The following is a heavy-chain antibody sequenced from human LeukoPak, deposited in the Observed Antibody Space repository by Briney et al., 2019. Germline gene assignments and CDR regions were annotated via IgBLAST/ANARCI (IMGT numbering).Heavy chain of an antibody. Sequence: GGSLRLSCAASGLTFNDYSMSWVRQAPGKGLEWISFISGSTTTIFYADSVKGRFTISRDNATNSVYLQMNSLRDEDTAVYYCARGRPRRVALIVVVADPYFDYWGHGTLVTVSS. V-gene: IGHV3-48*02. CDR1: GLTFNDYS. D-gene: IGHD3-22*01. CDR2: ISGSTTTI. CDR3: ARGRPRRVALIVVVADPYFDY. J-gene: IGHJ4*01.